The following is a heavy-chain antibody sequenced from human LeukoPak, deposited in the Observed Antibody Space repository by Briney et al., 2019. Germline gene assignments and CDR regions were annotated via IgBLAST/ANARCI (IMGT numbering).Heavy chain of an antibody. V-gene: IGHV4-34*01. CDR3: ERDHSSMGVDY. CDR2: INHSGST. J-gene: IGHJ4*02. Sequence: PSETLSLTCAVYGGSFSGYYWSWIRQPPGKGLEWIGEINHSGSTNYNPSLKSRVTISVDTSKNQFSLKLSSVTAADTAVYYCERDHSSMGVDYWGQGTLVTVSS. D-gene: IGHD6-13*01. CDR1: GGSFSGYY.